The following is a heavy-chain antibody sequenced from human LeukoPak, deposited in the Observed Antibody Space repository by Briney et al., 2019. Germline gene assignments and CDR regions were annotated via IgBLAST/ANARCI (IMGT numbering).Heavy chain of an antibody. V-gene: IGHV3-48*01. D-gene: IGHD3-22*01. J-gene: IGHJ4*02. CDR1: GFTFSSYS. CDR2: ISSSGNTI. Sequence: PGGSLRLSCAASGFTFSSYSMNWVRQAPGKGLEWVSYISSSGNTIYYADSVKGRFTISRDNAKDSLYLQMNSLRAEDTAVYYCARDRAGGAYYYDSSGYYYWGQGTPVTVSS. CDR3: ARDRAGGAYYYDSSGYYY.